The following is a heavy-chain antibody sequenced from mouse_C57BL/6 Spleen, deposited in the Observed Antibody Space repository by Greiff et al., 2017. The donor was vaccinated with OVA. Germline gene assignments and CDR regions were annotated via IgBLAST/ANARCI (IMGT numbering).Heavy chain of an antibody. CDR1: GYAISSSW. Sequence: VQLQQSGPELVKPGASVKISCKASGYAISSSWMNWVKQRPGKGLEWIGRIYPGDGDTNYNGKFKGKATLTADKSSSTAYMQLSSLTSEDSAVYFGHYYVSSYAYWGQGTLVTVSA. J-gene: IGHJ3*01. D-gene: IGHD1-1*01. CDR2: IYPGDGDT. V-gene: IGHV1-82*01. CDR3: HYYVSSYAY.